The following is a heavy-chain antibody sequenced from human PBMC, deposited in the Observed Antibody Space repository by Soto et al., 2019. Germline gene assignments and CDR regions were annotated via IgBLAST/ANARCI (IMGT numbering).Heavy chain of an antibody. CDR3: ARDITFGGVNAENYIDY. J-gene: IGHJ4*01. CDR1: GFTFSSYG. D-gene: IGHD3-16*01. CDR2: ICHDGSNK. Sequence: QVQLVESGGGVVQPGRSLRLSCAASGFTFSSYGMHWVRQAPGKGLEWVSVICHDGSNKYDADSVKGRFTISRDNSKKPLYLQMNSLRAEYTDVYYRARDITFGGVNAENYIDYWGDDTLVTVS. V-gene: IGHV3-33*01.